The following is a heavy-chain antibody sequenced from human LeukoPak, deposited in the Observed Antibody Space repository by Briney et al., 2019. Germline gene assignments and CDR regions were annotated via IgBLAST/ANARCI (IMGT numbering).Heavy chain of an antibody. CDR3: ARVSVTTFYYFDY. D-gene: IGHD4-17*01. Sequence: SVKVSCKASGYTFTSYYMHWVRQAPGQGLEWMGIINPSSGSTSYAQKFQGRVTMTRDTSTSTVYMELSSLRSEDTAVYYCARVSVTTFYYFDYWGQGTLVTVSS. CDR2: INPSSGST. J-gene: IGHJ4*02. CDR1: GYTFTSYY. V-gene: IGHV1-46*01.